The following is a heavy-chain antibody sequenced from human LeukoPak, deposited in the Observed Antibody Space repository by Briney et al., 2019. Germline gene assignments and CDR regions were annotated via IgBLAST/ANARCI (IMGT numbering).Heavy chain of an antibody. CDR3: AKEPPRARGYAARPKHFDY. D-gene: IGHD6-6*01. CDR2: ISGSGGST. CDR1: GFTFSSYA. Sequence: PGRSLRLSCAASGFTFSSYAMSWVRQAPGKGLEWVSAISGSGGSTYYADSVKGRFTISRDNSKNTLYLQMNSLRAEDTAVYYCAKEPPRARGYAARPKHFDYWGQGTLVTVSS. V-gene: IGHV3-23*01. J-gene: IGHJ4*02.